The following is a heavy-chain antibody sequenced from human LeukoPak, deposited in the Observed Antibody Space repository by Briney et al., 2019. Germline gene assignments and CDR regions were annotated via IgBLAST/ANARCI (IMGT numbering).Heavy chain of an antibody. J-gene: IGHJ4*02. Sequence: GASVKVSCKASGYTFTSYGISWVRQAPGQGLEWMGWISAYNGNTNYAQKLQGRVTLTTDTSTSTVYMELTSLRSDDTAVYFCARDTPQHLKRFDYWGQGTLLTVSS. V-gene: IGHV1-18*01. D-gene: IGHD1-1*01. CDR2: ISAYNGNT. CDR3: ARDTPQHLKRFDY. CDR1: GYTFTSYG.